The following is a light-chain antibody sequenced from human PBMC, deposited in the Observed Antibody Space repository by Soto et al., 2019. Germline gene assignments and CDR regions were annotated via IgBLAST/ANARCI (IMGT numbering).Light chain of an antibody. V-gene: IGLV1-40*01. J-gene: IGLJ3*02. CDR2: GNS. Sequence: QSVLTQPPSVSGAPGQRVTISCTGSSSNIGAGYDVHWYQQLPGTAPKLLIYGNSNRPSGVPDRLSGSKSGTSASLVITGLQAEDEADYYCQSYDSSLSNWVFGGGTKLTVL. CDR3: QSYDSSLSNWV. CDR1: SSNIGAGYD.